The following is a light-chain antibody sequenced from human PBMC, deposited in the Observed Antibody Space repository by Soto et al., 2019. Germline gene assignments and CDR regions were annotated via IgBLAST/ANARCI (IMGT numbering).Light chain of an antibody. J-gene: IGKJ1*01. Sequence: IVMTQSPATPSVSPGERATLSCRASQNISRSLAWYQQKPGQGPSLLVYGTFTRAGGVPARFSGGGSGTEFTLTISSLQSEDFAVYYCHQYNGWPRKFGQGTKVDI. CDR2: GTF. V-gene: IGKV3-15*01. CDR3: HQYNGWPRK. CDR1: QNISRS.